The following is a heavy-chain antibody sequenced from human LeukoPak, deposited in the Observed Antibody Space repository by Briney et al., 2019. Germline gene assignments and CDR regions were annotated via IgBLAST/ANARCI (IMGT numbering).Heavy chain of an antibody. D-gene: IGHD4-17*01. J-gene: IGHJ3*02. Sequence: PGGSLRLSCAASGFTFSTYAMSWVRQAPGKGLEWVSVISDRGGSTYYADSVKGRLTISRDNSKNTLYLQMSSLRAEDTALYYCARDPNGDYVGAFDMWGQGTMVTVSS. CDR1: GFTFSTYA. V-gene: IGHV3-23*01. CDR3: ARDPNGDYVGAFDM. CDR2: ISDRGGST.